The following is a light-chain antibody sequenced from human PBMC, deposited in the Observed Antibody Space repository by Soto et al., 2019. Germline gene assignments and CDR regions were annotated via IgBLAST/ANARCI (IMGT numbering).Light chain of an antibody. CDR2: DVS. J-gene: IGKJ2*01. V-gene: IGKV3-11*01. CDR3: QQRRNWPPFT. CDR1: QAVDDY. Sequence: EVVLTQSPATLSVSPGERATLSCRASQAVDDYLVWYQQKPGQAPRLLIYDVSNRAPGIPARFSGGGSGTAFTLTISSLEPEDFAVYYCQQRRNWPPFTFGQGTKVEVK.